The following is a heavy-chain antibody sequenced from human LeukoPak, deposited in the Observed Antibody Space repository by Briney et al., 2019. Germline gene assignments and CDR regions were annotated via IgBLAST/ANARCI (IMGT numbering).Heavy chain of an antibody. CDR2: INPSGGST. CDR3: ARAPFPSFHLYFDY. V-gene: IGHV1-46*01. J-gene: IGHJ4*02. CDR1: GYTFTSYG. Sequence: GASVKVSCKASGYTFTSYGISRVRQAPGQGLEWMGIINPSGGSTSYAQKFQGRVTMTRDTSTSTVYMELSSLRSEDTAVYYCARAPFPSFHLYFDYWGQGTLVTVSS.